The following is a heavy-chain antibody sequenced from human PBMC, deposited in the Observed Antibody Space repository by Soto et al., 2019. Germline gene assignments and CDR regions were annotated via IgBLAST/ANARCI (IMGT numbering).Heavy chain of an antibody. J-gene: IGHJ6*02. CDR3: ASTRRDGYNNYSYYYGMDV. V-gene: IGHV3-21*06. D-gene: IGHD5-12*01. CDR1: GFTFSSYN. CDR2: ISSSSNYI. Sequence: EVQLVESGGGLVKPGGSLRLSCAASGFTFSSYNMNWVRQAPGKGLERVSSISSSSNYIYYADSVKGRFTISRDNAKNSLYLQMKSLRAEDTDVYYCASTRRDGYNNYSYYYGMDVWGQGTTVTVSS.